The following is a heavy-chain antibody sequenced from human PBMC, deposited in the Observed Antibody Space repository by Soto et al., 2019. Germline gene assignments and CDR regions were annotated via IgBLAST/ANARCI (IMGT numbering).Heavy chain of an antibody. CDR3: TTADGGKGWCLDY. V-gene: IGHV3-15*07. Sequence: PGVSLRLSCAASGFPFNNAWMNWVRQAPGRGLERVGRIKSKSAGGTTDYGAPVAGRFTISRDDSKNTIYLQMNSLKAEDTAVYYCTTADGGKGWCLDYWGQGTLVTVSS. CDR1: GFPFNNAW. CDR2: IKSKSAGGTT. D-gene: IGHD2-21*01. J-gene: IGHJ4*02.